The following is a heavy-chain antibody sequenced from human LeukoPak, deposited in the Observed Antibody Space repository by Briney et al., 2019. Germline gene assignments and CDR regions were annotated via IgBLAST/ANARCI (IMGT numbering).Heavy chain of an antibody. V-gene: IGHV3-21*01. CDR3: ARVRELGAYDYVWGSYRYYDY. D-gene: IGHD3-16*02. CDR1: GFTFSSYS. J-gene: IGHJ4*02. Sequence: GGSLRLSCAASGFTFSSYSMNWVRQAPGKGLERVSSISSSSSYIYYADSVKGRFTISRDNAKNSLYLQMNSLRAEDTAVYYCARVRELGAYDYVWGSYRYYDYWGQGTLVTVSS. CDR2: ISSSSSYI.